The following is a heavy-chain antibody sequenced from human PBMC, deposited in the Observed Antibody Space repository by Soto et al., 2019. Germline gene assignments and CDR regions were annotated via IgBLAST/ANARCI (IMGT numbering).Heavy chain of an antibody. V-gene: IGHV5-51*01. D-gene: IGHD2-8*01. J-gene: IGHJ6*02. CDR1: GYSFTSYW. CDR2: IYPGDSDT. Sequence: PGESLKLSCKGSGYSFTSYWIGWVRQMPGKGLEWMGIIYPGDSDTRYSPSFQGQVTISADKSISTAYLQWSSLKASDTAMYYCARSITGYCTNGVCSNRAPDYGMDVWGQGTTVTVSS. CDR3: ARSITGYCTNGVCSNRAPDYGMDV.